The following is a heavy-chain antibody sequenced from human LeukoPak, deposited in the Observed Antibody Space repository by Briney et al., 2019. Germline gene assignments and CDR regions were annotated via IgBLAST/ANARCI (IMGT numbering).Heavy chain of an antibody. CDR2: IYYSGST. J-gene: IGHJ5*02. CDR1: GGSISSYY. Sequence: PSETLSLTCTVSGGSISSYYWSWLRQPPGKGLEWIGYIYYSGSTNYNPSLKSRVTISVDTSKNQFSLKLSSVTAADTAVYYCARDYWGYYDSSGSNWFDPWGQGTLVTVSS. D-gene: IGHD3-22*01. V-gene: IGHV4-59*01. CDR3: ARDYWGYYDSSGSNWFDP.